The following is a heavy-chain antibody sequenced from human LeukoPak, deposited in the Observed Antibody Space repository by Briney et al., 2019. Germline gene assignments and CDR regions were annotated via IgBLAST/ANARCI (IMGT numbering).Heavy chain of an antibody. CDR3: ARVGDSSGYYGYYYYYYGMDV. J-gene: IGHJ6*02. V-gene: IGHV3-30-3*01. CDR1: GFTFSSYA. CDR2: ISYDGSNK. Sequence: GGSLRLSCAASGFTFSSYAMHWVRQAPGKGLEWVAVISYDGSNKYYADSVKGRFTISRDNSKNTLYLQMNSLRAEDTAVYYCARVGDSSGYYGYYYYYYGMDVWGQGTTVTISS. D-gene: IGHD3-22*01.